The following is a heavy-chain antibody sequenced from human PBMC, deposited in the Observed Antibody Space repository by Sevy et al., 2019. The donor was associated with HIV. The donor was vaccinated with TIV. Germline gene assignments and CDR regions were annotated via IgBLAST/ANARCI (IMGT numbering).Heavy chain of an antibody. CDR3: AGENAWGRGYS. J-gene: IGHJ4*02. Sequence: SETLSLTCTVSGGSITSLYWNWIRQPPGKGLEWVANIYYNGHINYNPSLKKRVTVSLDTSKNQFSLRLSSVTAADTAMYYCAGENAWGRGYSWGQGTLVTVSS. CDR2: IYYNGHI. CDR1: GGSITSLY. D-gene: IGHD1-26*01. V-gene: IGHV4-59*08.